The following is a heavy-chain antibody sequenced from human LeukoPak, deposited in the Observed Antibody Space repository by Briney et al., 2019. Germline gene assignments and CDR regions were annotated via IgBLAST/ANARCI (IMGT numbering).Heavy chain of an antibody. J-gene: IGHJ4*02. CDR2: ISGSGGST. V-gene: IGHV3-23*01. D-gene: IGHD6-19*01. Sequence: GGTLRLSCAASGFTFSNYAMSWVRQVPGKGLEWVSTISGSGGSTYYADPLKGRFSISRDNSKNTLFLQMKSLRAEDTAVYYCAKERGYTSGLGTLDYWGQGTLVTVST. CDR3: AKERGYTSGLGTLDY. CDR1: GFTFSNYA.